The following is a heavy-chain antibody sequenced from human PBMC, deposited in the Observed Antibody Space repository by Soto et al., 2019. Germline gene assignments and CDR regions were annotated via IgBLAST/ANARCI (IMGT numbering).Heavy chain of an antibody. V-gene: IGHV3-30-3*01. CDR1: GFTFSSYA. CDR3: ARDYGDCAPYY. Sequence: QVQLVESGGGVVQPGRSLRLSCAASGFTFSSYAMHWVRQAPGKGLEWVAVISYDGSNKYYADSVKGRFTIYRDNSKNTLYLQMNSLRAEDTAVYYCARDYGDCAPYYWGEGTLVTVSS. D-gene: IGHD4-17*01. CDR2: ISYDGSNK. J-gene: IGHJ4*02.